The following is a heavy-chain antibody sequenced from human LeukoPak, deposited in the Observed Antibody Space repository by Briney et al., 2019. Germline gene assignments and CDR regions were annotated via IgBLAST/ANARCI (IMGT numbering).Heavy chain of an antibody. CDR1: GFTFSDYA. CDR2: ISYDGTNK. CDR3: AKDRHGGSYYGYFDY. Sequence: PGGSLRLSCAASGFTFSDYAMHWVRQAPGKGPEWVAVISYDGTNKYYADSVKGRFTISRDDSKNTLYLQMSSLRAEDTAVYYCAKDRHGGSYYGYFDYWGQGTLVTVSS. V-gene: IGHV3-30-3*01. J-gene: IGHJ4*02. D-gene: IGHD1-26*01.